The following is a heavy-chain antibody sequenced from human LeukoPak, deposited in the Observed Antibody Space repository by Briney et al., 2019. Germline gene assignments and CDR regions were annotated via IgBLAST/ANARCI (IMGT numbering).Heavy chain of an antibody. Sequence: GGSLRLSCAASGFTFSSYGMHWVRQAPGKGLEWVAVISYDGSNKYYADSVKGRFTISRDNSKNTLYLQMNSLRAEDTAVYYCAKDTLHLWFGELEQYFDYWGQGTRVTVSS. CDR3: AKDTLHLWFGELEQYFDY. CDR1: GFTFSSYG. CDR2: ISYDGSNK. V-gene: IGHV3-30*18. J-gene: IGHJ4*02. D-gene: IGHD3-10*01.